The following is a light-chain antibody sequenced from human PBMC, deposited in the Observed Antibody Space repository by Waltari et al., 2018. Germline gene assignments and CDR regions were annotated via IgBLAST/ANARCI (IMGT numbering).Light chain of an antibody. J-gene: IGLJ1*01. CDR3: SSYTTGSTRYV. V-gene: IGLV2-14*03. Sequence: QSALTQPASVSGSPGQSITISCTGTSSDIGAYNFVSWYHKHPGKAPKVMIYYVNNRPSGCVSLFAGSKSGNTASLTISGLQAEDDADYYCSSYTTGSTRYVFGSGTKVTVL. CDR2: YVN. CDR1: SSDIGAYNF.